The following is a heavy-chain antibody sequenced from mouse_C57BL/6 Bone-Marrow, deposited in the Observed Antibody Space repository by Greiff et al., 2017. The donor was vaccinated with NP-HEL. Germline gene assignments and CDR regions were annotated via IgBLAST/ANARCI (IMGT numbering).Heavy chain of an antibody. J-gene: IGHJ3*01. D-gene: IGHD1-1*01. CDR3: ARDVRDYYGSTSWFAY. CDR2: ISDGGSYT. Sequence: EVKLVESGGGLVKPGGSLKLSCAASGFTFSSYAMSWVRQTPEKRLEWVATISDGGSYTYYPDNVKGRFTISRDNAKNNLYLQMSHLKSEDTAMYYCARDVRDYYGSTSWFAYWGQGTLVTVSA. V-gene: IGHV5-4*01. CDR1: GFTFSSYA.